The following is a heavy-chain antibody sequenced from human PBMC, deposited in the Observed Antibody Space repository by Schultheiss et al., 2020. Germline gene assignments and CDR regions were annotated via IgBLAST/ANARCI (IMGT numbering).Heavy chain of an antibody. J-gene: IGHJ4*02. CDR2: INSDGSTT. D-gene: IGHD3-10*01. Sequence: GESLKISCAASGFTFNNYWMHWVRQAPGRGLVWVSRINSDGSTTTYADSVKGRFTISRDNAKNTLYLQMNSLRAEDTAVYYCARPVRGVLDYWGQGTLVTVSS. V-gene: IGHV3-74*01. CDR3: ARPVRGVLDY. CDR1: GFTFNNYW.